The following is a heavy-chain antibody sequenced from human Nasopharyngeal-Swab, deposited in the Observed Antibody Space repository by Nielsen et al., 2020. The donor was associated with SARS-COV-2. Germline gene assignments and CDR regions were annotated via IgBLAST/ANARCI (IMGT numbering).Heavy chain of an antibody. CDR1: ESTSRSYL. D-gene: IGHD6-19*01. J-gene: IGHJ4*02. V-gene: IGHV3-30*04. CDR2: ISYDGSNK. Sequence: GGSLGPPWAPLESTSRSYLIPWARQAPAKGLEWVAVISYDGSNKYYTDSVKGRFTISRDNSKNTLYLQMNSLRAEDTAVYYCARVAPVAGTGFDYWGQGTLVTVSS. CDR3: ARVAPVAGTGFDY.